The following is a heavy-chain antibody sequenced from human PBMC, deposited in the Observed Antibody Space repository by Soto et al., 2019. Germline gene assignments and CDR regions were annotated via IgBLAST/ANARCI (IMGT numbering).Heavy chain of an antibody. V-gene: IGHV4-59*01. CDR1: GGSISSYY. D-gene: IGHD6-6*01. CDR2: IYYSGST. Sequence: SETLSLTCTVSGGSISSYYWSWIRQPPGKGLEWIGYIYYSGSTNYNPSLKSRVTISVDTSKNQFSPKLSSVTAADTAVYYCARMTAARPIDYWGQGTLVTVSS. CDR3: ARMTAARPIDY. J-gene: IGHJ4*02.